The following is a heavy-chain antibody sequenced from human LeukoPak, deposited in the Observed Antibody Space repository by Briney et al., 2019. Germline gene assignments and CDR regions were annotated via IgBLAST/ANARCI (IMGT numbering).Heavy chain of an antibody. J-gene: IGHJ4*02. CDR2: IKNDGRST. D-gene: IGHD3-10*01. CDR3: ARANGGADS. V-gene: IGHV3-74*01. CDR1: GFTVNNYW. Sequence: PGGSLRLSCAASGFTVNNYWMYWVRQPPGKGLVWISLIKNDGRSTTYADSVKGRFTNSRDNGKNMLYLQMNSLRAEDTALYYCARANGGADSWGQGTLVTVSS.